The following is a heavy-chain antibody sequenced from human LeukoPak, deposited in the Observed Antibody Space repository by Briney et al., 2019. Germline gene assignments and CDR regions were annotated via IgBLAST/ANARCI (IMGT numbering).Heavy chain of an antibody. CDR1: GFTFSSYS. Sequence: GGSLGLSCAASGFTFSSYSMNWVRQAPGKGLEWVSSVSSSGRHMYYADSVKGRFTISRDNAKNSLYLQMNSLRAEDTAVYYCAELGITMIGGVWGKGTTVTISS. CDR2: VSSSGRHM. J-gene: IGHJ6*04. V-gene: IGHV3-21*01. D-gene: IGHD3-10*02. CDR3: AELGITMIGGV.